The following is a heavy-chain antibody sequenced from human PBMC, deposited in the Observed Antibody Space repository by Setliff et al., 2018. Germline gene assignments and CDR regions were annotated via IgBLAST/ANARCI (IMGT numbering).Heavy chain of an antibody. CDR3: AKDRSSYYYGSGSYFYGMDV. J-gene: IGHJ6*02. D-gene: IGHD3-10*01. CDR2: IRYDGSHK. V-gene: IGHV3-30*02. Sequence: SCAASGFTFSKYGMHWVRQAPGKGLEWVAFIRYDGSHKYYADSVKGRFTISRDYSKNTLYLQMNSLRAEDTAVYYCAKDRSSYYYGSGSYFYGMDVWGQGTTVTVSS. CDR1: GFTFSKYG.